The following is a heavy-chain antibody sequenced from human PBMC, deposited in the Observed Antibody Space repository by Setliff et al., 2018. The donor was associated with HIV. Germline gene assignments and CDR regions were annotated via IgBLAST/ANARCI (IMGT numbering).Heavy chain of an antibody. V-gene: IGHV3-66*02. D-gene: IGHD6-19*01. CDR1: GFTVSASY. J-gene: IGHJ4*02. CDR3: AREMHISGWYGLFES. CDR2: IYAGGST. Sequence: GGSLRLSCEGSGFTVSASYMSWVRQVPGKGLEWVSSIYAGGSTHSADSARGRFTISRDISKNTLYPQMNSLRPEDTAVYYCAREMHISGWYGLFESWGQGTLVTVSS.